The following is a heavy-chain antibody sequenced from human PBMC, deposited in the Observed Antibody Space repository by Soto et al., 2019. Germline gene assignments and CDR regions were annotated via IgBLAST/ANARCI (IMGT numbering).Heavy chain of an antibody. CDR3: ARLQMIAVGGHVYRSFDI. D-gene: IGHD3-16*01. J-gene: IGHJ3*02. Sequence: QVQLQESGPGLVKPSGTLSLTCAVSGGSISSNYWWTWVRQAPGKGLGWIGEMYHSGSTNYNPSLQSRVTISVDKSTNQFFLTLSSVTAADTAVSYCARLQMIAVGGHVYRSFDIWGQGTLVTVSS. V-gene: IGHV4-4*02. CDR2: MYHSGST. CDR1: GGSISSNYW.